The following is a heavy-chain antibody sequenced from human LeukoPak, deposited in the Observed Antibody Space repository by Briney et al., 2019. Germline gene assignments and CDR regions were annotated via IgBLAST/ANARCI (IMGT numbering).Heavy chain of an antibody. CDR2: ISYDGSDK. D-gene: IGHD6-13*01. V-gene: IGHV3-30*04. Sequence: PGGSLRLSCAASGFTFSSYAMHWVRQAPGKVLEWVAVISYDGSDKYYADSVKGRFTISRDNSKNTLYLQMNSLRAEDTAVYYCASHGYSSSWSDAFDIWGQGTMVTVSS. CDR1: GFTFSSYA. J-gene: IGHJ3*02. CDR3: ASHGYSSSWSDAFDI.